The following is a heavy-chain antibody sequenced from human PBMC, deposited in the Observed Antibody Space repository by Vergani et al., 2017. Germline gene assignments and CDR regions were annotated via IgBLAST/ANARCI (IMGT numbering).Heavy chain of an antibody. CDR2: INHSGST. J-gene: IGHJ5*02. CDR1: GGSFSGYY. Sequence: QVQLQQWGAGLLKPSETLSLTCAVYGGSFSGYYWSWIRQPPGKGLEWIGEINHSGSTNYNPSRKSRVTISVDTSKNQFSLKLSSVTAAATAVYYCARGRQYQRPKRSRGWFDPWGQGTLVTVSS. CDR3: ARGRQYQRPKRSRGWFDP. D-gene: IGHD2-2*01. V-gene: IGHV4-34*01.